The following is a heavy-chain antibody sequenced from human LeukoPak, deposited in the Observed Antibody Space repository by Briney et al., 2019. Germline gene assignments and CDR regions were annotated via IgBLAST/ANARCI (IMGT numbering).Heavy chain of an antibody. J-gene: IGHJ4*02. CDR3: AKSHIIASYAGCS. CDR1: GFMFSNYG. V-gene: IGHV3-30*02. D-gene: IGHD2-15*01. CDR2: TRHDDGKI. Sequence: PGGSLRLSCAASGFMFSNYGMHWVRPAPGKGLEWVAFTRHDDGKIQYADSLKGRFTITRDNSKNTVYLQMNSLRSDDTAVYSCAKSHIIASYAGCSWGQGTLVTVSS.